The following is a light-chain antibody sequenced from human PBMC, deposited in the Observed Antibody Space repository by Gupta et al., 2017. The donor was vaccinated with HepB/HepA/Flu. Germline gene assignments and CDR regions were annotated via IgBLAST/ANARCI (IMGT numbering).Light chain of an antibody. Sequence: DIQMTQSPSTLSASVGDRVTITCRASQSISSWLAWYQQKPGKAPKLLIYKASSLESGVPSRFSGSGSGTEFTLTISSLQPDDVATYYCQQYNSYSGGTFGQGTKLEIK. CDR3: QQYNSYSGGT. CDR2: KAS. CDR1: QSISSW. J-gene: IGKJ2*01. V-gene: IGKV1-5*03.